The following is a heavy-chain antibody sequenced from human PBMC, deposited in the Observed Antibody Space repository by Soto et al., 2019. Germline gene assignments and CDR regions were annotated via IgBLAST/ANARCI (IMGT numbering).Heavy chain of an antibody. Sequence: EVQLVESGGGLVQPGGSLRLSCAASGFTFTSYAMNWVRQAPGKELEWISYISTSGATIYYADSVSGRFTISRDNAKNSLSLQMNSLRAEDTALYYCARGPVSNDHYFDYWGQGALVTVSS. V-gene: IGHV3-48*01. D-gene: IGHD3-16*01. J-gene: IGHJ4*02. CDR1: GFTFTSYA. CDR3: ARGPVSNDHYFDY. CDR2: ISTSGATI.